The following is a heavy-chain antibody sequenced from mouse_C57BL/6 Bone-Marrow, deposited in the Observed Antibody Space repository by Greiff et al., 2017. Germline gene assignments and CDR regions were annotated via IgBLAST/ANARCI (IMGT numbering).Heavy chain of an antibody. CDR3: ARFGFYYDGSSYGGYFDV. V-gene: IGHV1-61*01. Sequence: VQLQQPGAELVRPGSSVKLSCKASGYTFTSYWMDWVKQRPGQGLEWIGNIYPSDSETHYNQKFKDKATLTVDKSSSPAYMQLSSLTSEDSAVYYCARFGFYYDGSSYGGYFDVWGTGTTVTVSS. CDR1: GYTFTSYW. CDR2: IYPSDSET. J-gene: IGHJ1*03. D-gene: IGHD1-1*01.